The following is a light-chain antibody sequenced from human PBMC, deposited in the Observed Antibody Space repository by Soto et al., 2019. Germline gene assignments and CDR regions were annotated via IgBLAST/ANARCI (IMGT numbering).Light chain of an antibody. J-gene: IGLJ3*02. CDR2: EVS. CDR1: SSDVGGYNY. CDR3: SSYTTSSTHWV. V-gene: IGLV2-14*01. Sequence: QSALNQPASVSGSPGQSITISCTGTSSDVGGYNYVSWYQQHPGKAPKLIIYEVSNRPSGVSNRFSGSKSGNTASLTISGLQAEDEADYYCSSYTTSSTHWVFGGGTKLTVL.